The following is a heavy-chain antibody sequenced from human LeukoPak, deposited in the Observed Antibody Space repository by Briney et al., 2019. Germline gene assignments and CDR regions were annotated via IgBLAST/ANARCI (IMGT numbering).Heavy chain of an antibody. J-gene: IGHJ4*02. CDR2: ISGNGDNI. CDR1: GFTFSTYA. V-gene: IGHV3-23*01. CDR3: AKGGSSGWSNPPFFDF. D-gene: IGHD6-19*01. Sequence: GSLRLSCAASGFTFSTYAMNWVRQAPGKGLEWVSTISGNGDNIYYADSVKGRFTISRDNSRNTLYLQMKSLRAEDTAVYYCAKGGSSGWSNPPFFDFWGQGTLVTVSS.